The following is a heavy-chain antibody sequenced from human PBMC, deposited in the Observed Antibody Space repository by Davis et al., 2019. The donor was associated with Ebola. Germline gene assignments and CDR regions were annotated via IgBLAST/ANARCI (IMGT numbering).Heavy chain of an antibody. V-gene: IGHV3-7*01. CDR3: ARLRGYSSGWYVDY. D-gene: IGHD6-19*01. J-gene: IGHJ4*02. CDR1: GFTFSSYW. CDR2: IKQDGSEK. Sequence: GESLKISCAASGFTFSSYWMSWVRQAPGKGLEWVANIKQDGSEKYYVDSVKGRFTISRDNAKNSLYLQMNSLRAEDTAVYYCARLRGYSSGWYVDYWGQGTLVTVSS.